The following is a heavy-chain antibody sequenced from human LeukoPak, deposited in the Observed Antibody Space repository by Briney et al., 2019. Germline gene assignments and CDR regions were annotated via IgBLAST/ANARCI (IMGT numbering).Heavy chain of an antibody. CDR2: IYYSGST. CDR1: GGSISSYY. Sequence: SETLSLTCTVSGGSISSYYWSWIRQPPGKGLEWIGYIYYSGSTNYNPSLKSRVTISVDTSKNQFSLKLSPVTAADTAVYYCARAAYSYGAGYFDYWGQGTLVTVSS. CDR3: ARAAYSYGAGYFDY. J-gene: IGHJ4*02. V-gene: IGHV4-59*01. D-gene: IGHD5-18*01.